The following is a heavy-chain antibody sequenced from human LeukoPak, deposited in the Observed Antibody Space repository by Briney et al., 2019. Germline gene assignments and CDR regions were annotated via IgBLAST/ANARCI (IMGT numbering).Heavy chain of an antibody. D-gene: IGHD3-22*01. Sequence: GGPLSLFCGPSGFPFCILAVRCVPHARGEGLVCVSAICGCGGRTYYADSVKGRLTISRDNSKNTLYLQMNSLRDEDTAVYYSAKDIPYYNDSSGYYDFDYWGQGTLVTVSS. V-gene: IGHV3-23*01. CDR2: ICGCGGRT. CDR3: AKDIPYYNDSSGYYDFDY. J-gene: IGHJ4*01. CDR1: GFPFCILA.